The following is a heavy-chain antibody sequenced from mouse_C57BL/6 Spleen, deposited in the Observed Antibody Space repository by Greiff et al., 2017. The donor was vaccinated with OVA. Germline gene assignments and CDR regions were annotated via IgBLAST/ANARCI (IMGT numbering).Heavy chain of an antibody. D-gene: IGHD4-1*01. J-gene: IGHJ1*03. CDR2: ISSGSSTI. CDR3: ASGGLGSWYFDV. V-gene: IGHV5-17*01. Sequence: EVHLVESGGGLVKPGGSLKLSCAASGFTFSDYGMHWVRQAPEKGLEWVAYISSGSSTIYYADTVKGRFTISRDNAKNTLFLQMTSLRSEDTAMYYCASGGLGSWYFDVWGTGTTVTVSS. CDR1: GFTFSDYG.